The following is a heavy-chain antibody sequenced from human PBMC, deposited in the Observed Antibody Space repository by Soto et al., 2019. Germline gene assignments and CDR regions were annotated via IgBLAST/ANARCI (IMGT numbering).Heavy chain of an antibody. V-gene: IGHV1-69*08. D-gene: IGHD4-17*01. Sequence: QVQLVQSGAEVKKPGSSVKVSCKASGGTFSSYTISWVRQAPGQGLEWMGRIIPILGIANYAQKFQGRVTSTADKSTSTAYMELSSLRSEDTAVYYCARDNNYGGNSAQGYWGQGTLVTVSS. CDR3: ARDNNYGGNSAQGY. J-gene: IGHJ4*02. CDR2: IIPILGIA. CDR1: GGTFSSYT.